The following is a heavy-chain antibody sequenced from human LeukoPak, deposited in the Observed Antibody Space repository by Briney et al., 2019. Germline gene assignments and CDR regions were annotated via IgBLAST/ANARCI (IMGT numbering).Heavy chain of an antibody. CDR3: AKDKGELFPGAFDY. Sequence: GGSLRLSCAASGFTFSSYWMSWVRQAPGKGLEWVANIKQDGSEKYYVDSVKGRFTISRDNAKNSLYLQMNSLRAEDTALYYCAKDKGELFPGAFDYWGQGTLVTVSS. J-gene: IGHJ4*02. CDR1: GFTFSSYW. D-gene: IGHD3-10*01. CDR2: IKQDGSEK. V-gene: IGHV3-7*03.